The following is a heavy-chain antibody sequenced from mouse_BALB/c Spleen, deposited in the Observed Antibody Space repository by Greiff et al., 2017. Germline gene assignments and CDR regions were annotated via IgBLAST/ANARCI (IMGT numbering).Heavy chain of an antibody. Sequence: EVQLVESGGGLVQPGGSRKLSCAASGFTFSSFGMHWVRQAPEKGLEWVAYISSGSSTIYYADTVKGRFTISRDNPKNTLFLQMTSLRSEDTAMYYCASSTMITTYAMDYWGQGTSVTVSS. D-gene: IGHD2-4*01. CDR1: GFTFSSFG. CDR3: ASSTMITTYAMDY. CDR2: ISSGSSTI. J-gene: IGHJ4*01. V-gene: IGHV5-17*02.